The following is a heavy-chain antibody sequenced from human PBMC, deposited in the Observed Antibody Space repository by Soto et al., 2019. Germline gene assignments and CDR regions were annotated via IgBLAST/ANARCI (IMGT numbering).Heavy chain of an antibody. CDR1: GYTFTSYG. D-gene: IGHD1-26*01. CDR3: ARFTVGAHYFDY. CDR2: ISAYNGNT. J-gene: IGHJ4*02. V-gene: IGHV1-18*01. Sequence: ASVKVSCKASGYTFTSYGISWVRQAPGQGLEWMGGISAYNGNTNYAQKFQGRVTITTDESTSTAYMELSSLRSEDTAVYYCARFTVGAHYFDYWGQGTLVTVSS.